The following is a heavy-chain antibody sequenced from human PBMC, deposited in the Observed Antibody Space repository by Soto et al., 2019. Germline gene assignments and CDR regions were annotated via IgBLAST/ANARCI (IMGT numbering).Heavy chain of an antibody. J-gene: IGHJ6*02. D-gene: IGHD6-13*01. V-gene: IGHV4-59*01. CDR3: ARATGPTYSSSWYYYYYGMDV. Sequence: PSETLSLTCTVSGGSISSYYWSWIRQPPGKGLEWIGHIYYSGSTNYNPSLKSRVTISVDTSKNQFSLKLSSVTAADTAVYYCARATGPTYSSSWYYYYYGMDVWGQGTTVTVSS. CDR1: GGSISSYY. CDR2: IYYSGST.